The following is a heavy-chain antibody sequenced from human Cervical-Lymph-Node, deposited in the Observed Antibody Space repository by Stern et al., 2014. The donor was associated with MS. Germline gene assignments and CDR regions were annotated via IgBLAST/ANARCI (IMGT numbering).Heavy chain of an antibody. D-gene: IGHD3-3*01. CDR2: INPNTGGT. CDR3: ARDQRGITIFGVVTDYYYLGMDV. Sequence: QLVQSGAEVKKPGASVKVSCKTSGYIFTGYYIHWVRQAPGQGLEWMAWINPNTGGTKYARKFQGRVTMSRDTSISTAYVELSSLTSDDTAVYYCARDQRGITIFGVVTDYYYLGMDVWGQGTTVTVSS. CDR1: GYIFTGYY. V-gene: IGHV1-2*02. J-gene: IGHJ6*02.